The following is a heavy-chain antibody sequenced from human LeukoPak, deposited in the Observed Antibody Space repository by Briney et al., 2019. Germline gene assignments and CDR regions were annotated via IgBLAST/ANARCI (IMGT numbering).Heavy chain of an antibody. V-gene: IGHV3-9*01. Sequence: GRSLRLSCAASGFTFDDYAMHWVRQAPGKGLEWVSGISWNSGSIGYADSVKGRFTISRDNAKNSLYLQMNSLRAEDTAVYYCARGVGSWYADYFDYWGQGTLVTVSS. CDR2: ISWNSGSI. J-gene: IGHJ4*02. D-gene: IGHD6-13*01. CDR3: ARGVGSWYADYFDY. CDR1: GFTFDDYA.